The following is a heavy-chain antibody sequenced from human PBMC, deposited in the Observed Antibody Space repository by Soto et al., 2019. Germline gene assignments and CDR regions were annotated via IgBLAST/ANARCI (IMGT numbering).Heavy chain of an antibody. CDR2: IYHSGST. Sequence: SETLSLTCAVSGGSISSSNWWSWVRQPPGKGLEWIGEIYHSGSTNYNPSLKSRVTISVDKSKNQFSLKLSSVTAADTAVYYCARDVSPGYYDFWSGLGDPRNYYGMDVWGQGTTVTVSS. V-gene: IGHV4-4*02. CDR3: ARDVSPGYYDFWSGLGDPRNYYGMDV. D-gene: IGHD3-3*01. CDR1: GGSISSSNW. J-gene: IGHJ6*02.